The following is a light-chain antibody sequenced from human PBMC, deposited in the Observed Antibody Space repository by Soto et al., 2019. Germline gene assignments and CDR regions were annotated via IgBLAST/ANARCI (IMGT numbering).Light chain of an antibody. CDR2: DAS. V-gene: IGKV1-5*01. Sequence: DLQMTQSPSTLSGSVGDRVTITCRASQSISSWLAWYQQKPGKAPKLLIYDASSLESGVPSRFSGSGSGTEFTLTISSLQPDDFATYYCQQYRTFGQGTKVDIK. CDR3: QQYRT. J-gene: IGKJ1*01. CDR1: QSISSW.